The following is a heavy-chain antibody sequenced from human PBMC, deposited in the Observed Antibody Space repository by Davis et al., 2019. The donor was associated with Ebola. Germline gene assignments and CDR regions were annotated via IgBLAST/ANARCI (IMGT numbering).Heavy chain of an antibody. CDR3: ARDLSPVTMIVVVIDTGMDV. CDR1: GYTFTSYA. D-gene: IGHD3-22*01. Sequence: AASVKVSCKASGYTFTSYAMHWVRQAPGQRLEWMGWINAGNGNTKYSQKFQGRVTITRDTSASTAYMELSSLRSEDTAVYYCARDLSPVTMIVVVIDTGMDVWGQGTTVTVSS. CDR2: INAGNGNT. J-gene: IGHJ6*02. V-gene: IGHV1-3*01.